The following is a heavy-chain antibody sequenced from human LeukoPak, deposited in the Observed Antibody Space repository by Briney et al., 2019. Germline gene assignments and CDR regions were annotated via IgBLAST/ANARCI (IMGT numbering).Heavy chain of an antibody. CDR2: INPNSGGT. J-gene: IGHJ4*02. D-gene: IGHD5-24*01. V-gene: IGHV1-2*04. CDR1: GYTFTGYY. Sequence: ASVKVSCKASGYTFTGYYVHWVRQAPGQGLEWMGWINPNSGGTNYAQKFQGWVTMTRDTSISTAYMELSRLRSDDTAVYYCARVPATISWTFDYWGQGTLVTVSS. CDR3: ARVPATISWTFDY.